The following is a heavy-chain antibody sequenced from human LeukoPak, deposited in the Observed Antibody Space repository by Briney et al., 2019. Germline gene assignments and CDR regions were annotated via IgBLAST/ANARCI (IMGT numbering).Heavy chain of an antibody. CDR1: GGSISSSNW. CDR3: ARVPYSGYDSRNYYYYYYMDV. J-gene: IGHJ6*03. Sequence: SETLSLTCAVSGGSISSSNWWSWVRQPPGKGLEWIGEIYHSGSTNYNPSLKSRVTISVDKSKNQFSLKLSSVTAADTAVYYCARVPYSGYDSRNYYYYYYMDVWGKGTTVTVSS. D-gene: IGHD5-12*01. V-gene: IGHV4-4*02. CDR2: IYHSGST.